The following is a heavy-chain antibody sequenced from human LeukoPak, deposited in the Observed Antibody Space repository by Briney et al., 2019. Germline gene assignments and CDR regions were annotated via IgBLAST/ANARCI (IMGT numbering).Heavy chain of an antibody. J-gene: IGHJ4*02. CDR1: GFTFSSYW. CDR3: AKGPWRAITGLVRFDY. Sequence: PGGSLRLSCAASGFTFSSYWMHWVRQAPGKGLVWVSRINSDGSSTSYADSVKGRFTISRDNSKNTLYLQMNSLRAEDTAVYYCAKGPWRAITGLVRFDYWGQGTLVTVSS. D-gene: IGHD2-8*02. CDR2: INSDGSST. V-gene: IGHV3-74*01.